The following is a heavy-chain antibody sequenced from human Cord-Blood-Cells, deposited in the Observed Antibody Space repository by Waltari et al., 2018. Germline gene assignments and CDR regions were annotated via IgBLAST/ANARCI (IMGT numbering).Heavy chain of an antibody. V-gene: IGHV1-8*03. CDR3: ARGVVPAALYYYYGMDV. D-gene: IGHD2-2*01. CDR1: GYTFTSYD. CDR2: MNPNSCNT. J-gene: IGHJ6*02. Sequence: QVQLVQSGAEVKKPGASVKVSCKASGYTFTSYDINWVRQATGQGLEWMGWMNPNSCNTGYAQKFQGRVTITRNTSISTAYMELSSLRSEDTAVYYCARGVVPAALYYYYGMDVWGQGTTVTVSS.